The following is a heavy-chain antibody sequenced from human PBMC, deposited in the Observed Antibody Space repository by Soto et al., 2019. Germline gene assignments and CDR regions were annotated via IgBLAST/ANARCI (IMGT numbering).Heavy chain of an antibody. D-gene: IGHD3-22*01. V-gene: IGHV4-59*01. CDR3: ASWTLLHYDSSGYYLVAAFDI. CDR1: GGSISSYY. CDR2: IYYSGST. Sequence: SETLSLTCTVSGGSISSYYWSWIRQPPGKGLEWIGYIYYSGSTNYNPSLKSRVTISVDTSKNQFSLKLSSVTAADTAVYYCASWTLLHYDSSGYYLVAAFDIWGQGTMVTVSS. J-gene: IGHJ3*02.